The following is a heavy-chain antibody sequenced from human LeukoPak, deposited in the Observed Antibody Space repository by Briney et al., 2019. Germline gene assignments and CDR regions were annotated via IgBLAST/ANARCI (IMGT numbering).Heavy chain of an antibody. CDR2: IYSSGST. Sequence: PSETLSLTCTVSGGSIRSYYWSWIRQPPGKGLEWIGYIYSSGSTNYNPSLKSRVTISVDTSKNQFSLKLSSVTAADTAVYYCARVYYSSSYDYWYFDLWGRGTLVTVSS. V-gene: IGHV4-59*01. CDR3: ARVYYSSSYDYWYFDL. D-gene: IGHD6-13*01. J-gene: IGHJ2*01. CDR1: GGSIRSYY.